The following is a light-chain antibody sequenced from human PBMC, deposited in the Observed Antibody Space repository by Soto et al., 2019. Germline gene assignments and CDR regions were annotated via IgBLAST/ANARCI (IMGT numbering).Light chain of an antibody. CDR3: CSYAGSSTWV. Sequence: QSALTQPASVSGSPGQSITISCTGTSSAVGSYDLVSWYQQHPGKAPKLMIYEGSKRPSGVSNRFSGSKSGNTASLTTTGLQAEDEADYYCCSYAGSSTWVFGGGTKLPS. J-gene: IGLJ2*01. V-gene: IGLV2-23*01. CDR1: SSAVGSYDL. CDR2: EGS.